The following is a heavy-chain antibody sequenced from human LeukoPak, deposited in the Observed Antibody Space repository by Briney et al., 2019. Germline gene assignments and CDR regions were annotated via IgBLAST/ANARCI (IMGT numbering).Heavy chain of an antibody. Sequence: PGGSLRLSCAASDFSFITYAMSWVRQAPGKGLEWVSAISGSGGSTYYADSVKGRFTISRDNSKNSLYLQMNSLRAEDTAVYYCAELGITMIGGVWGKGTTVTISS. J-gene: IGHJ6*04. CDR1: DFSFITYA. D-gene: IGHD3-10*02. CDR2: ISGSGGST. CDR3: AELGITMIGGV. V-gene: IGHV3-23*01.